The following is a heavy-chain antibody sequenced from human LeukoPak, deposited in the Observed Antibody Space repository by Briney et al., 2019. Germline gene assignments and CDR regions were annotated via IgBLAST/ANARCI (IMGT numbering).Heavy chain of an antibody. CDR2: IYYSGST. CDR1: GGSISSYY. Sequence: SETLSPTCTVSGGSISSYYWSWIRQPPGKGLEWIGYIYYSGSTNYNPSLKSRVTISVDTSKNQFSLKLSSVTAADTAVYYCARDASSKQLAYFDYWGQGTLVTVSS. CDR3: ARDASSKQLAYFDY. D-gene: IGHD6-13*01. J-gene: IGHJ4*02. V-gene: IGHV4-59*01.